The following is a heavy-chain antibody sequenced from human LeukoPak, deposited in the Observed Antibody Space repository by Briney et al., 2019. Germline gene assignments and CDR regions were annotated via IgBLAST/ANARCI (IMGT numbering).Heavy chain of an antibody. V-gene: IGHV3-7*01. D-gene: IGHD3-22*01. J-gene: IGHJ4*02. CDR2: IKQDGSEK. Sequence: GGTLRLSCAASGFSFSAYLMSWVRQAPGKGLEWVANIKQDGSEKYYVDSVKCRVTISRDNAKSSLYLQMNSLRAEDKAVYYCARDRDYYDSSGYYYVVGFDYWGQGTLVTVSS. CDR1: GFSFSAYL. CDR3: ARDRDYYDSSGYYYVVGFDY.